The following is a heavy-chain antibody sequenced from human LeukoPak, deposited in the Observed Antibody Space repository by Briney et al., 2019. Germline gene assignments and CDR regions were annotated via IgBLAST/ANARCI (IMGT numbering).Heavy chain of an antibody. V-gene: IGHV3-48*03. D-gene: IGHD2-15*01. CDR3: ARDRSPCSGGRCYSYNWFDP. CDR2: ISSGGSTM. J-gene: IGHJ5*02. Sequence: QPGGSLRPSCAASGFTFSSYEMNWVRQAPGKGLEWVSYISSGGSTMYYADSVKGRFTISRDNAKNSLFLQMNSLRAEDTAVYYCARDRSPCSGGRCYSYNWFDPWGQGTLVTVSS. CDR1: GFTFSSYE.